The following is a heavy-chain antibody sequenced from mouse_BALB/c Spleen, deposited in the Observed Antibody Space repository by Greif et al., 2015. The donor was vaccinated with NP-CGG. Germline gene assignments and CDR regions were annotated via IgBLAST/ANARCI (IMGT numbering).Heavy chain of an antibody. D-gene: IGHD2-4*01. J-gene: IGHJ4*01. CDR2: IYPGNGDT. V-gene: IGHV1-12*01. CDR1: GYTFTCYN. CDR3: QITTTAVDY. Sequence: QVQLQQSGAELVKPGASVKMSCKASGYTFTCYNMHWVKQTPGQGLEWIGAIYPGNGDTSYNQKFKGKATLTADKSSSTAYMQLISLTSEDSAVYYCQITTTAVDYWGQGTSVTVSS.